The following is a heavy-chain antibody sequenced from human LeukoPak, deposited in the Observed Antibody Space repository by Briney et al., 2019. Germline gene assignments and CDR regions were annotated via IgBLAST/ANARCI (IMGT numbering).Heavy chain of an antibody. Sequence: PGGSLRLSCAASGLTFSSYAMSWVRQAPGKGLEWVSAISGSGGSTYYADSVKGRFTISRDNSKNTLYLQMNSLRAEDTAVYYCANQEVVPAAMGYYYYYMDVWGKGTTVTVSS. D-gene: IGHD2-2*01. V-gene: IGHV3-23*01. CDR3: ANQEVVPAAMGYYYYYMDV. J-gene: IGHJ6*03. CDR1: GLTFSSYA. CDR2: ISGSGGST.